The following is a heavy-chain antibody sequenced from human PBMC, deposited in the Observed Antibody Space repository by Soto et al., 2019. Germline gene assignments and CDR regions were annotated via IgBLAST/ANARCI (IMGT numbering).Heavy chain of an antibody. Sequence: QLQLQESGSGLVKPSQTLSLTCAVSGGSISSGGYFWSWIRQPPGKGLEWIGYIYHSGSTYYNPSHQSRASISVAGAKNQFSLKLSSVTAADTAVYYCARVRGPYCGGACSPPTPNWFDPWGQGTLVTVSS. CDR3: ARVRGPYCGGACSPPTPNWFDP. CDR1: GGSISSGGYF. CDR2: IYHSGST. J-gene: IGHJ5*02. D-gene: IGHD2-21*02. V-gene: IGHV4-30-2*01.